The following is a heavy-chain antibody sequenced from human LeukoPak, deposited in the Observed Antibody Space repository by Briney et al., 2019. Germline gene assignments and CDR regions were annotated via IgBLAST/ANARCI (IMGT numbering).Heavy chain of an antibody. CDR1: GGSISSYY. CDR2: IYYSGST. CDR3: ARLIQGSSDNFDY. Sequence: SETLSLTCTDSGGSISSYYWSWIRQPPGKGLEWIGYIYYSGSTNYNASLKSRVTISVDTSKNQLSLKLSSVTAADTAVYYCARLIQGSSDNFDYWGQGTVVTVSA. D-gene: IGHD6-6*01. J-gene: IGHJ4*02. V-gene: IGHV4-59*08.